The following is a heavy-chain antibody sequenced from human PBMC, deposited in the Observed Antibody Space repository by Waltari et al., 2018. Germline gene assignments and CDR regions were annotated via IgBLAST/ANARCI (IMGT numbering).Heavy chain of an antibody. J-gene: IGHJ4*02. CDR1: GYTLISYS. Sequence: ALLVQFGTVVRRPAATVKVSCKTSGYTLISYSMHWVRQAPGQRPEWMGWINVGNGDTKYSQEFQGRVTITSDTFARTTYMELRSLRSEDMAVYFCARGSRLPFFDWWGQGTLVSVSS. CDR3: ARGSRLPFFDW. CDR2: INVGNGDT. V-gene: IGHV1-3*03. D-gene: IGHD4-17*01.